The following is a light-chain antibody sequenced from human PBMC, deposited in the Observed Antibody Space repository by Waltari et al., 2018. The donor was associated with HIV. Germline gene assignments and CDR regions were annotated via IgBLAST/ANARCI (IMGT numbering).Light chain of an antibody. J-gene: IGLJ1*01. CDR1: SLRTYY. Sequence: SSDLTQDPGVSVALGQTVRITCQGDSLRTYYAAWYQQKPGQAPTLVVYGSNNRPAGVPGLFSGSTSGNTASLTITVAQAVDEADYYCGSRDSSGYSFGFGPGTKVTVL. CDR3: GSRDSSGYSFG. V-gene: IGLV3-19*01. CDR2: GSN.